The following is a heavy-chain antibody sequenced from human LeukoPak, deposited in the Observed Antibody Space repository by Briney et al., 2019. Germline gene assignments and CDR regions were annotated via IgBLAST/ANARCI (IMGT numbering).Heavy chain of an antibody. CDR3: AKGSDFHYYYYMDV. V-gene: IGHV3-23*01. Sequence: GGSLRLSCAASGFTFSSYAMSWVRQAPGKGLEWVSAISGSGGSTYYADSVKGRFTISRDNSKNTLYLQMNSLRAEDTAVYYCAKGSDFHYYYYMDVWGKGTTVTVSS. CDR2: ISGSGGST. J-gene: IGHJ6*03. CDR1: GFTFSSYA. D-gene: IGHD3-3*01.